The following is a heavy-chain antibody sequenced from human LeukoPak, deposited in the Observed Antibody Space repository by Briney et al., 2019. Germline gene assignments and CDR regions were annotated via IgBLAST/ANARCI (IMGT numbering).Heavy chain of an antibody. D-gene: IGHD6-6*01. CDR2: IYHSGST. J-gene: IGHJ6*03. V-gene: IGHV4-38-2*02. Sequence: SETLSLTCTVSGYSISSGYYWGWIRPPPGKGLEWIGSIYHSGSTYYNPSLKSRVTISVDTSKNQFSLKLSSVTAADTAVYFCARDWGVEGRPGYMDVWGKGTTVTVSS. CDR3: ARDWGVEGRPGYMDV. CDR1: GYSISSGYY.